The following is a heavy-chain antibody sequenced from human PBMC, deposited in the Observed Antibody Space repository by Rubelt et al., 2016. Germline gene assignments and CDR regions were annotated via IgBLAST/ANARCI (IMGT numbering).Heavy chain of an antibody. J-gene: IGHJ4*02. CDR3: ARGYGSGTYWFDY. D-gene: IGHD3-10*01. CDR1: GDTSLHF. CDR2: IYHGGST. Sequence: QVQLQESGPGLVKPSETLSLTCAVSGDTSLHFWSWVRQPPGKGLAWIGEIYHGGSTNYNPSLKSRVTISVDTSKNHFSLRRISVTAADTAVYYCARGYGSGTYWFDYWGQGTLVTVSS. V-gene: IGHV4-4*02.